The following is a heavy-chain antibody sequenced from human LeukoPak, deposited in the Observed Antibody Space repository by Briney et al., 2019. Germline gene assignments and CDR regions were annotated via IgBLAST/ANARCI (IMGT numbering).Heavy chain of an antibody. V-gene: IGHV4-59*08. CDR2: IFYSGST. CDR3: ARAYSGYDPYLYLSGMDV. Sequence: PSGTLSLTCAVSGSSITGYYWSWIRQPPRKGLEGIGYIFYSGSTSYNPSLEGRVTISLDRSKSQFSVKLSSVTAADTAEYYCARAYSGYDPYLYLSGMDVWGQGTTVTVSS. CDR1: GSSITGYY. J-gene: IGHJ6*02. D-gene: IGHD5-12*01.